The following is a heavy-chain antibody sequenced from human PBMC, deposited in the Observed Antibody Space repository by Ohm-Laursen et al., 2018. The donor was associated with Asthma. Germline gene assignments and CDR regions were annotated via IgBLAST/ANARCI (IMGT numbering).Heavy chain of an antibody. D-gene: IGHD6-13*01. V-gene: IGHV3-33*06. Sequence: SLRLSCSASQFSFDRFAMHWVRQTPGRGLESVATIWSDGGNKFYADSVKGRFTISRDNSKNTLFLQMDSLRAEDTAVYYCAKDREEQQLVRPYYYVIDVWGQGTTVTVSS. CDR1: QFSFDRFA. CDR2: IWSDGGNK. J-gene: IGHJ6*02. CDR3: AKDREEQQLVRPYYYVIDV.